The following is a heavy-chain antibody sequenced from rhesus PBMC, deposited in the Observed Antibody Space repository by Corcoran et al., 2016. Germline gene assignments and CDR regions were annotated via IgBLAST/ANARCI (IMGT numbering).Heavy chain of an antibody. V-gene: IGHV1S10*01. CDR2: ISPLVDIT. Sequence: QVQLVQSGADVQTPGASVKVSCKASGFTFGSYAIRWVRQSPGKGLECRGGISPLVDITKDAEKFQGRVTMTADTSTSTAYMELSSLRSEDTAVYYCARGPYSSGGYDYWGQGVLVTVSS. D-gene: IGHD6-31*01. CDR1: GFTFGSYA. J-gene: IGHJ4*01. CDR3: ARGPYSSGGYDY.